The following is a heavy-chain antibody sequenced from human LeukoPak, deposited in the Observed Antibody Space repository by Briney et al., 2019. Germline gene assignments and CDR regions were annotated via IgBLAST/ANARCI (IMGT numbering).Heavy chain of an antibody. V-gene: IGHV3-23*01. CDR2: ISGSGGST. J-gene: IGHJ4*02. Sequence: GGSLRLSCAASGLTFSSYVMSWVRQAPGKGLEWVSSISGSGGSTYYADSVKGRFTISRDNSKNTLYLQMNGLRAEDTAVYFCANPPYGDPTGGIFDYWGQGTLVTVSS. D-gene: IGHD4-17*01. CDR1: GLTFSSYV. CDR3: ANPPYGDPTGGIFDY.